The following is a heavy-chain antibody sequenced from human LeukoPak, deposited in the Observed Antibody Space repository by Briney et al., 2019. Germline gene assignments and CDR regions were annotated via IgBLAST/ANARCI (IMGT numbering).Heavy chain of an antibody. V-gene: IGHV4-59*08. Sequence: SETLSLTCTVSGGSISSYYWSWIRQPAGKGLEWIGYIYYSGSTNYSPSLKSRVTISVDTSKNQFSLKLSSVTAADTAVYYCANLPRYSGSYGSWGQGTLVTVSS. CDR3: ANLPRYSGSYGS. CDR2: IYYSGST. D-gene: IGHD1-26*01. CDR1: GGSISSYY. J-gene: IGHJ5*02.